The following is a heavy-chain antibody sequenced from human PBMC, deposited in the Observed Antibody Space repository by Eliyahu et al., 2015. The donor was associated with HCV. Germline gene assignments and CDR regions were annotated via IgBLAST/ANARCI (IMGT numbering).Heavy chain of an antibody. CDR3: ARHYPSGAFQSDC. Sequence: QLQLQESGPGLVKPSETLSLTCTVSGGSISSSSYYWGWIRQPPGKGLEWIGIIYYGGNHHYHPSLKSRISIPVDTSKNQFSLILSSVTAADTAVYYCARHYPSGAFQSDCWGQGTLVTVSS. V-gene: IGHV4-39*01. J-gene: IGHJ4*02. CDR1: GGSISSSSYY. CDR2: IYYGGNH.